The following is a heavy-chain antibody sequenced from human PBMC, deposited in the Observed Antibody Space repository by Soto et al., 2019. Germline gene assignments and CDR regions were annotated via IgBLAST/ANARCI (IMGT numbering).Heavy chain of an antibody. CDR1: GYTSTSYA. D-gene: IGHD5-18*01. CDR3: ARSGYNSGYHREAAFDI. V-gene: IGHV1-18*01. Sequence: ASVKVSCKASGYTSTSYAMHWVRQAPGQRLEWMGWISAYNGNTNYAQKLQGRVTMTTDTSTSTAYMELRSLRSDDTAVYYCARSGYNSGYHREAAFDIWGQGTMVTVSS. J-gene: IGHJ3*02. CDR2: ISAYNGNT.